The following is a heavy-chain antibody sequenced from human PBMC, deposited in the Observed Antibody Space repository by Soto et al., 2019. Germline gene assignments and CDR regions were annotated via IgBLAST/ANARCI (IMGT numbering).Heavy chain of an antibody. CDR2: INAGNGNT. CDR1: GYTFTNYA. CDR3: ARRGYDFWSGYYRDYYYYGMDV. Sequence: ASVKVSCKASGYTFTNYAMHWVRQAPGQRLEWMGWINAGNGNTNYAQKFQGRVTITADESTSTAYMELSSLRSEDTAVYYCARRGYDFWSGYYRDYYYYGMDVWGQGTTVTVSS. J-gene: IGHJ6*02. D-gene: IGHD3-3*01. V-gene: IGHV1-3*01.